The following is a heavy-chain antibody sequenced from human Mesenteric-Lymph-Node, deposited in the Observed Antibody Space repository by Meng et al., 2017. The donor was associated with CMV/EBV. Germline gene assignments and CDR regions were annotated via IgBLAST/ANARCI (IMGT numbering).Heavy chain of an antibody. J-gene: IGHJ5*02. D-gene: IGHD3-9*01. CDR2: INPSGGAT. CDR3: ARGRHYDILSGRGDWFDP. Sequence: FNSHYTPWSRQDPGHGPEWMGMINPSGGATTYAQKFQGRVTMTRVTSTSTVYMELNSLRSEDTAVYYCARGRHYDILSGRGDWFDPWGEGTLVTVSS. CDR1: FNSHY. V-gene: IGHV1-46*02.